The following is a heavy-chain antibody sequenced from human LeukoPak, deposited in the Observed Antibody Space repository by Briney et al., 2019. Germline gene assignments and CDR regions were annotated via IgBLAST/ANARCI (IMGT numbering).Heavy chain of an antibody. J-gene: IGHJ3*02. CDR3: ARRGVYYESYGSYLVSSSDAFDI. CDR2: IYRSGST. Sequence: PSETLSLTCTVSGGSISSGGYYWSWIRQPPGKGLEWIGYIYRSGSTYYNPSLKSRVTISVDRSKNQSSLKLSSVTAADTAVYYCARRGVYYESYGSYLVSSSDAFDIWGQGTMVTVSS. CDR1: GGSISSGGYY. D-gene: IGHD3-22*01. V-gene: IGHV4-30-2*01.